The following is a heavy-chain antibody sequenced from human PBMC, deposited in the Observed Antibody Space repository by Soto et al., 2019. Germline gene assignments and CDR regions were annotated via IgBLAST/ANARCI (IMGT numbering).Heavy chain of an antibody. CDR2: ISWDGGST. J-gene: IGHJ4*02. Sequence: EVQLLESGGGLVQTGGSLRLSCEASGFTFNTYAMCWVRQHPGKGLEWVSLISWDGGSTYYADSVKGRFTISRDNSKNSLYLQMNSLRTEDTALYYCAKGALAYCGGDCYSPFGYWGQGTLVTVSS. CDR1: GFTFNTYA. CDR3: AKGALAYCGGDCYSPFGY. V-gene: IGHV3-43*02. D-gene: IGHD2-21*02.